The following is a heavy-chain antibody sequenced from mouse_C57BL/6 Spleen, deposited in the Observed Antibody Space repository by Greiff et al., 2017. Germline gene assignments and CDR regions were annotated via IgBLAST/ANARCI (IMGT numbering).Heavy chain of an antibody. CDR3: ARNGKIYYEYDDGWYFDV. Sequence: VQLQQSGPGLVQPSQSLSITCTVSGFSLTSYGVHWVRQSPGKGLEWLGVIWSGGSTDYNAAFISRLSISKDNSKSQVFFKMNSLQADDTAIYXCARNGKIYYEYDDGWYFDVWGTETTGTVSS. CDR2: IWSGGST. J-gene: IGHJ1*03. V-gene: IGHV2-2*01. CDR1: GFSLTSYG. D-gene: IGHD2-4*01.